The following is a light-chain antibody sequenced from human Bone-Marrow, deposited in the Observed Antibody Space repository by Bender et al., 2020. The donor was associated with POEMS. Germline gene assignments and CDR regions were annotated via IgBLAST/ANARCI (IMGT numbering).Light chain of an antibody. CDR2: YVS. Sequence: QSALTQPASVSGSPRQSITMFCTGTGSDVGAYNYVSWFQQYPGKDPTVIIYYVSSRPSWVSDRFTGSKSGNTASLTISGLQAEDEADYYCSSYTGTYTLDVFGTGTKVTV. CDR3: SSYTGTYTLDV. J-gene: IGLJ1*01. CDR1: GSDVGAYNY. V-gene: IGLV2-14*01.